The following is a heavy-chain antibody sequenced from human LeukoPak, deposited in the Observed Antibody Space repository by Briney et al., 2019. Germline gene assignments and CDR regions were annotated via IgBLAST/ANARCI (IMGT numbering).Heavy chain of an antibody. J-gene: IGHJ4*02. D-gene: IGHD1-26*01. CDR3: AKRMSGSYYPEY. CDR2: ISYDGSNK. Sequence: GGSLRLSCAASGFTFSSYGMHWVRQAPGKGLEWVAVISYDGSNKYYAGSVKGRFTISRDNSESTLYLQMNSLTADDTAVYYCAKRMSGSYYPEYWGQGTLVTVSS. V-gene: IGHV3-30*18. CDR1: GFTFSSYG.